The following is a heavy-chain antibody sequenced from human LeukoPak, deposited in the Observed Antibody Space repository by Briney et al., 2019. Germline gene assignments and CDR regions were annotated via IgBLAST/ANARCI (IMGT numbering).Heavy chain of an antibody. CDR1: GGSISSSSYY. V-gene: IGHV4-39*07. J-gene: IGHJ4*02. D-gene: IGHD3-22*01. CDR2: IYYSGST. Sequence: SETLSLTCTVSGGSISSSSYYWGWIRQPPGKGLEWIGSIYYSGSTYYNPSLKSRVTISVDTSKNQFSLKLSSVTAADTAVYYCARDLHYDSSGPPVDYWGQGTLVTVSS. CDR3: ARDLHYDSSGPPVDY.